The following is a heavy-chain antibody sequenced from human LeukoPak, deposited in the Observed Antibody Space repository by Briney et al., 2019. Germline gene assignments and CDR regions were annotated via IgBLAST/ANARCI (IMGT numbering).Heavy chain of an antibody. Sequence: SETLSLTCTVSGGXISSYYCSWIRQPAGKGLEWIGRIYTSGSTNYNPSLKSRVTMSVDTSKNQFSLKLSSVTAADTAVYYCARAADIVVVVAATGWNWFDPWGQGTLVTVSS. CDR2: IYTSGST. CDR3: ARAADIVVVVAATGWNWFDP. CDR1: GGXISSYY. V-gene: IGHV4-4*07. J-gene: IGHJ5*02. D-gene: IGHD2-15*01.